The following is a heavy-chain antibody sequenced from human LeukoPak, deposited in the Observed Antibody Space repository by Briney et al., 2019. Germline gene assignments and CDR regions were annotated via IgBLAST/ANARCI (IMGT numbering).Heavy chain of an antibody. CDR3: AKDQIVVVTAPFDY. V-gene: IGHV3-21*01. D-gene: IGHD3-22*01. Sequence: GGSLRLSCAASGFTFSSYSMNWVRQAPGKGLEWVSSISSSSSYIYYADSVKGRFTISRDNAKNSLYLQMNSLRAEDTAVYYCAKDQIVVVTAPFDYWGQGTLVTVSS. J-gene: IGHJ4*02. CDR2: ISSSSSYI. CDR1: GFTFSSYS.